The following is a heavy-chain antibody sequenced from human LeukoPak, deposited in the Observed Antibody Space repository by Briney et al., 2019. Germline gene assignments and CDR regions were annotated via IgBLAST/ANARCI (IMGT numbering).Heavy chain of an antibody. CDR1: GYTFTSYD. D-gene: IGHD3-10*01. CDR2: MNPNSGNT. V-gene: IGHV1-8*02. CDR3: ARDWAENYYGSGSYLDY. Sequence: ASVKVSCKASGYTFTSYDINWVRQATGQGLEWMGWMNPNSGNTGYAQKFQGRVTMTTDTSTSTAYMELRSLRSDDTAVYYCARDWAENYYGSGSYLDYWGQGTLVTVSS. J-gene: IGHJ4*02.